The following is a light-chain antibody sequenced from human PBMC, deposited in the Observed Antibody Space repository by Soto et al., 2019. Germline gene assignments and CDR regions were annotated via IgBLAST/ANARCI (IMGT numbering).Light chain of an antibody. V-gene: IGKV3-20*01. CDR1: QCVSSTH. Sequence: EIVLTQSPGTLSLSPGERATLSCRASQCVSSTHLAWYQHKPGQAPRLLIYGASSRATGIPDRFSGSGSGTDFTLTISRLEPEDFAVYYCQQYGRTFGQGTKVDIK. CDR2: GAS. CDR3: QQYGRT. J-gene: IGKJ1*01.